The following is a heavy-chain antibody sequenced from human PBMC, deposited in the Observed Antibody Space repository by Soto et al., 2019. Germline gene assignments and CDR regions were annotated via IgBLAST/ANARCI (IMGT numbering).Heavy chain of an antibody. CDR1: GFTFSSYG. CDR2: IWYDGSNK. V-gene: IGHV3-33*01. J-gene: IGHJ5*02. Sequence: QAGGSLRLSCAASGFTFSSYGMHWVRQAPGKGLEWVAVIWYDGSNKYYADSVKGRFTISRDNSKNTLYLQMNSLRAEDTAVYYCAREGRYCSGGSCYELWFDPWGQGTLVTVSS. D-gene: IGHD2-15*01. CDR3: AREGRYCSGGSCYELWFDP.